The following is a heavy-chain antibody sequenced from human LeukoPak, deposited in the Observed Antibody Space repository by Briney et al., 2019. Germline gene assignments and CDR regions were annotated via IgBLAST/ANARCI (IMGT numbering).Heavy chain of an antibody. CDR1: GGSFSGYY. D-gene: IGHD2-15*01. V-gene: IGHV4-34*01. Sequence: PSETLSLTCAVYGGSFSGYYWSWIRQRPGKGLEWIGEINHSGSTNYNPSLKSRVTISVDTSKNQFSLKLSSVTAADTAVYYCARECSGGSCLDYWGQGTLVTVSS. CDR2: INHSGST. CDR3: ARECSGGSCLDY. J-gene: IGHJ4*02.